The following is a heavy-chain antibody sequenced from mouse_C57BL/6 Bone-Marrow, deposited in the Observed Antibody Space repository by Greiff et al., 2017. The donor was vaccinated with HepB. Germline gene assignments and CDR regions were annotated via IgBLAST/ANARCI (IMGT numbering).Heavy chain of an antibody. V-gene: IGHV6-6*01. Sequence: EVQGVESGGGLVQPGGSMKLSCAASGFTFSDAWMDWVRQSPEKGLEWVAEIRNKANNHATYYAESVKGRFTISRDDSKSSVYLQMNSLRAEDTGIYYCTVVAHWYFDVWGTGTTVTVSS. J-gene: IGHJ1*03. D-gene: IGHD1-1*01. CDR3: TVVAHWYFDV. CDR1: GFTFSDAW. CDR2: IRNKANNHAT.